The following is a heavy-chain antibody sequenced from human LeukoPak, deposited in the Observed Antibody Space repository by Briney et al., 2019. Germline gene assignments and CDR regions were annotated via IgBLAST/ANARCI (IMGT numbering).Heavy chain of an antibody. CDR3: AKDGANGYRIDGFLDY. D-gene: IGHD5-24*01. V-gene: IGHV3-9*01. CDR2: ISWNSGSI. CDR1: GFTFDVYA. Sequence: GGSLRLSCAASGFTFDVYAMHWVRHAPGKGLEWVSGISWNSGSIGYAHSVKGRFTISRDNAKNSLYLQMNSLRAEDTALYYCAKDGANGYRIDGFLDYWGQGTLVTVSS. J-gene: IGHJ4*02.